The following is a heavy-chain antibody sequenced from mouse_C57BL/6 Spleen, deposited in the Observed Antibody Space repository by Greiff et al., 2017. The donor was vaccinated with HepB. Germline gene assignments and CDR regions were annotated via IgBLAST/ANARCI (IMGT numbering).Heavy chain of an antibody. V-gene: IGHV1-80*01. CDR2: IYPGDGST. Sequence: VQLQQSGAELVKPGASVKISCKASGYAFSDYWMNWVKQRPGKGLEWIGQIYPGDGSTNFNGKFKGKATLTADKSSSTAYIQLSSLTSEVSAVYFCARGTSFAYWGQGTLVTVSA. D-gene: IGHD3-3*01. CDR3: ARGTSFAY. J-gene: IGHJ3*01. CDR1: GYAFSDYW.